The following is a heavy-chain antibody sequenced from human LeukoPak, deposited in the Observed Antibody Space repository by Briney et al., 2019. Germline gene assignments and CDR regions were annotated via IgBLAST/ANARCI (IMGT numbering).Heavy chain of an antibody. CDR2: IRNKANSYAT. J-gene: IGHJ4*02. Sequence: GGSLRLSCVASGFTFSGSAIHWVRQASGKGLEWVGHIRNKANSYATAYAASVQGRFTISRDDSKRTAYLQMNSLRAEDTAIYYCAKDADKGIAAAVNFDYWGQGTLVTVSS. V-gene: IGHV3-73*01. CDR1: GFTFSGSA. CDR3: AKDADKGIAAAVNFDY. D-gene: IGHD6-13*01.